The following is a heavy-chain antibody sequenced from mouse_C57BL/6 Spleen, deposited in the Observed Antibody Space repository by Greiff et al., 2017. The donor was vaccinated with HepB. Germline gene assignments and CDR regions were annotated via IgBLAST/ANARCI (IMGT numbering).Heavy chain of an antibody. CDR1: GYSITSGYY. CDR3: ARGSNYRAFDV. V-gene: IGHV3-6*01. CDR2: ISYDGSN. Sequence: EVKVEESGPGLVKPSQSLSLTCSVTGYSITSGYYWNWIRQFPGNKLEWMGYISYDGSNNYNPSLKNRISITRDTSKNQFFLKLNSVTTEDTATYYCARGSNYRAFDVWGTGTTVTVSS. D-gene: IGHD2-5*01. J-gene: IGHJ1*03.